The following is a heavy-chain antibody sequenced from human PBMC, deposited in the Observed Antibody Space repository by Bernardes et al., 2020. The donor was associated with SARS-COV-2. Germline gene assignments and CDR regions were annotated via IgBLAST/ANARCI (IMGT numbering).Heavy chain of an antibody. Sequence: GGSLRLSCAASGFTFDDYAMHWVRQAPGKGLEWVSGISWNSGSIGYADSVKGRFTISRDNAKNSLYLQMNSLRAEDTALYYCAKDMSGYDSSGYYYWGQGTLVTVSS. J-gene: IGHJ4*02. CDR1: GFTFDDYA. CDR2: ISWNSGSI. D-gene: IGHD3-22*01. V-gene: IGHV3-9*01. CDR3: AKDMSGYDSSGYYY.